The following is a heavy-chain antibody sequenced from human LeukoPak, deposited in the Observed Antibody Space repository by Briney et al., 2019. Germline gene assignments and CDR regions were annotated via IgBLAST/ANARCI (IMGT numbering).Heavy chain of an antibody. Sequence: SETLSLTCTVSGGSISSDNYQWSWIRQPPGKGLEWIGYINYSGSTYYNPSLKSRVTISVDTSMNQFSLKLSSVTAADTAMYYCARYGSGSTWFDPWGQGTLVTVSS. V-gene: IGHV4-30-4*01. CDR1: GGSISSDNYQ. CDR3: ARYGSGSTWFDP. J-gene: IGHJ5*02. D-gene: IGHD3-10*01. CDR2: INYSGST.